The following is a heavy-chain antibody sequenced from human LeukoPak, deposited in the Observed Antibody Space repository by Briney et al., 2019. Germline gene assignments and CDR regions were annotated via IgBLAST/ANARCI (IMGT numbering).Heavy chain of an antibody. D-gene: IGHD2-15*01. J-gene: IGHJ4*02. CDR1: GGSISSGSYY. CDR2: IYTSGST. CDR3: AREALYCSGGSCSSYYFDY. Sequence: SQTLSLTCTVSGGSISSGSYYWSWIRQPAGKGLEWIGRIYTSGSTNYNPSLKSRVTISVDTSKNQFSLKLSSVTAADTAVYYCAREALYCSGGSCSSYYFDYWGQGTLVTVSS. V-gene: IGHV4-61*02.